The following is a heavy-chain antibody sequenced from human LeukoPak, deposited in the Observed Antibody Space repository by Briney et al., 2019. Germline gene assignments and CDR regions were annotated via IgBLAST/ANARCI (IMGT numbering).Heavy chain of an antibody. V-gene: IGHV4-4*07. CDR3: ARVSSSSPYYFDY. J-gene: IGHJ4*02. CDR1: GGSISSYY. D-gene: IGHD6-13*01. Sequence: PSETLSLTCTVSGGSISSYYWSWIRQRVGKGREWIGRIYTGGSTNYNPSLKSQVTMSVDTSRNQFSLKLSSVIAADTAVYYCARVSSSSPYYFDYWRQGTLVTVSS. CDR2: IYTGGST.